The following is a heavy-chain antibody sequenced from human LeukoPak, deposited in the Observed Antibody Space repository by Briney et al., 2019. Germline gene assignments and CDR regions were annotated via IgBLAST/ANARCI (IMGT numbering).Heavy chain of an antibody. V-gene: IGHV1-2*02. Sequence: ASVKVSCNAPGDTFTANYMHWVRRAPGQGLEWMGWINPKSGGTKYAQKFQGRVTMTRDTTISTVYMELSSLTSDDTAVYYCTGGSSSWYPGYWGQGTLVTVS. CDR1: GDTFTANY. CDR2: INPKSGGT. CDR3: TGGSSSWYPGY. J-gene: IGHJ4*02. D-gene: IGHD6-19*01.